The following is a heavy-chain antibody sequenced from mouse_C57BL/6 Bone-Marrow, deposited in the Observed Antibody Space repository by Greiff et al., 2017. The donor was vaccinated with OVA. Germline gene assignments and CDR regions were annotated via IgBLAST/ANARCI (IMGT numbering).Heavy chain of an antibody. J-gene: IGHJ4*01. D-gene: IGHD2-2*01. CDR3: ARDGYYCARDY. V-gene: IGHV3-6*01. CDR2: ISYDGSH. Sequence: VQLKESGPGLVKPSPSLSLTCSVTGYSITSGYYWNWIRQFPGTKLEWMGYISYDGSHNSNPSLKNRISITRDTSKNQVFLKLTSVTTEDTATYYCARDGYYCARDYWGQGTSVTVSS. CDR1: GYSITSGYY.